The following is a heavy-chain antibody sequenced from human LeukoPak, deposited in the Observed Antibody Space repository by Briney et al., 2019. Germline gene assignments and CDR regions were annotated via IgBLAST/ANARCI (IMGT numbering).Heavy chain of an antibody. V-gene: IGHV3-30*18. J-gene: IGHJ4*02. D-gene: IGHD5-24*01. CDR1: GFTFSSYG. CDR2: ISYDGSNK. CDR3: AKNLRWLQLIYYFDY. Sequence: GSLRLSCAASGFTFSSYGMHWVRQAPGKGLEWVAVISYDGSNKYYADSVKGRFTISRDNSKNTLYLQMNSLRAEDTAVYYCAKNLRWLQLIYYFDYWGQGTLVTVSS.